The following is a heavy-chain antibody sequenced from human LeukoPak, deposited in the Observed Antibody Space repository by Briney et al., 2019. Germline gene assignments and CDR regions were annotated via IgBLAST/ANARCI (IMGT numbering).Heavy chain of an antibody. D-gene: IGHD6-19*01. V-gene: IGHV3-53*01. CDR1: GFTVSSNY. CDR3: ARSSEYSSGWSLFDY. Sequence: GGSLRLSCAASGFTVSSNYMSWVRQAPGKGLERVSVIYSGGSTYYADSVKGRFTISRDNSKNTLYLQMNSLRAEDTAVYYCARSSEYSSGWSLFDYWGQGTLVTVSS. J-gene: IGHJ4*02. CDR2: IYSGGST.